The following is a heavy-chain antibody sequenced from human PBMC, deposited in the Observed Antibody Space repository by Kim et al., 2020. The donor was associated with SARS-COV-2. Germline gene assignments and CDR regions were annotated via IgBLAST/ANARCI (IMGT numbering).Heavy chain of an antibody. CDR1: GFTFSSYS. Sequence: GGSLRLSCAASGFTFSSYSMNWVRQAPGKGLEWISSISSSSSYIYYADSVKGRFTISRDNARASLYLQMNSLRAADTAVYYCARVLTSGWSYFDYWGQG. V-gene: IGHV3-21*04. CDR2: ISSSSSYI. CDR3: ARVLTSGWSYFDY. J-gene: IGHJ4*02. D-gene: IGHD6-19*01.